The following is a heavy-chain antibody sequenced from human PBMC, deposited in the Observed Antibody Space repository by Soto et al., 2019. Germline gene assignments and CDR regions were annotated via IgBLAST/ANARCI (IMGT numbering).Heavy chain of an antibody. D-gene: IGHD6-25*01. CDR3: ARLSRYSNGWEGYFDY. Sequence: PGESLKISCKGSGHSFTTYWIGWVRQMPGKGLEWMGIIYPGDSDTRYSPSFQGHITISADKSISTAYLQWSSLKASDTAMYYCARLSRYSNGWEGYFDYWGQGILVTVS. J-gene: IGHJ4*02. CDR2: IYPGDSDT. V-gene: IGHV5-51*01. CDR1: GHSFTTYW.